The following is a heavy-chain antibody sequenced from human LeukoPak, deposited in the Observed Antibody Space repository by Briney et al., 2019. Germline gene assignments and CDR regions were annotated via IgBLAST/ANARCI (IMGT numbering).Heavy chain of an antibody. CDR1: GYSFTTYW. D-gene: IGHD2-15*01. Sequence: GESLKISCEASGYSFTTYWIGWVRQMPGKGLEWMGIIYPGDSDTRYSPSFQGQVTISADKSISTAYLQWSSLKASDTAMHYCARAKYCSGGSCYAEYWGQGTLVTVSS. CDR2: IYPGDSDT. J-gene: IGHJ4*02. CDR3: ARAKYCSGGSCYAEY. V-gene: IGHV5-51*01.